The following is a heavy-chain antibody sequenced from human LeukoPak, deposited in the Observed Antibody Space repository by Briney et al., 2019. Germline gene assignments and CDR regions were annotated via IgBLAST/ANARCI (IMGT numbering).Heavy chain of an antibody. CDR3: ARVVFKYFDY. D-gene: IGHD2-15*01. CDR2: IYHSGST. V-gene: IGHV4-38-2*02. J-gene: IGHJ4*02. CDR1: GYSISSGYY. Sequence: SETLSLTCTVSGYSISSGYYWGWIQQPPGKGLEWIGSIYHSGSTYYNPSLKSRVTISVDTSKNQFSLKLSSVTAADTAVYYCARVVFKYFDYWGQGTLVTVSS.